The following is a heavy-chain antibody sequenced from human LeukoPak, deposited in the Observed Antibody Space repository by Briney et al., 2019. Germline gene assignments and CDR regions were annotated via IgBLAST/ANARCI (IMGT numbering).Heavy chain of an antibody. CDR3: ARCGEKWELLDFDI. CDR2: ISYDGFIQ. D-gene: IGHD1-26*01. J-gene: IGHJ3*02. V-gene: IGHV3-30*03. Sequence: GGSLRLSCAASGFTFIDYGMHWVRQSPGKGLEWVAVISYDGFIQYYADSVKGRFTISRDNSQNTLYLQINSLRADDTAVSYCARCGEKWELLDFDIWGPGTMVSVSS. CDR1: GFTFIDYG.